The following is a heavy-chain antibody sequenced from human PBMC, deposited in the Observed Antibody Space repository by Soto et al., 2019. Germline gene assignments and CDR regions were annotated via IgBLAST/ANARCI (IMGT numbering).Heavy chain of an antibody. D-gene: IGHD3-3*01. CDR2: ISAYNGNT. Sequence: ASVKVSCKASGYTFTSYGISWVRQAPGQGLEWIGWISAYNGNTNYAQKLQGRVTMTTDTSTSTAYMELRSLRSDDTAVYYCARGNDFWSGYYDAFDIWGQGTMVTVSS. CDR3: ARGNDFWSGYYDAFDI. J-gene: IGHJ3*02. V-gene: IGHV1-18*01. CDR1: GYTFTSYG.